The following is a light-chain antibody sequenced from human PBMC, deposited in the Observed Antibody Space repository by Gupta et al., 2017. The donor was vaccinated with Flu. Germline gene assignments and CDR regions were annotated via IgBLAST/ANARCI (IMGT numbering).Light chain of an antibody. CDR1: RDVTTY. CDR3: QQGHSRPLT. V-gene: IGKV1-33*01. Sequence: IQMTQSPSSLSASVGDRITITCQAGRDVTTYVNWYQQKPGRAPRLIIYDASNLETGVPTRFSGRDSGTDFTLTISSLQPEDGATYYCQQGHSRPLTFGGGTXVEIK. J-gene: IGKJ4*01. CDR2: DAS.